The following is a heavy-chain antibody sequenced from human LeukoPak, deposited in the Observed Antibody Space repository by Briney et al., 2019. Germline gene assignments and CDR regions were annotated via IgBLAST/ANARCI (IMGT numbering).Heavy chain of an antibody. D-gene: IGHD6-13*01. CDR1: GYTFTSYA. V-gene: IGHV1-3*01. CDR2: INAGNGNT. CDR3: ARDEGYSSSVPFDP. Sequence: GASVKVSCKASGYTFTSYAMHWVRQAPGQRLEWMGWINAGNGNTKYSQKFQGRVTITRDTSATTAYMELSTLRSEDTAVYYCARDEGYSSSVPFDPWGQGNLVTVSS. J-gene: IGHJ5*02.